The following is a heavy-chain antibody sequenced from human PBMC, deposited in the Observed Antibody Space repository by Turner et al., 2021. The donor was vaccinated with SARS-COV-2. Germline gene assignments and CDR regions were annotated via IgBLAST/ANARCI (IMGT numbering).Heavy chain of an antibody. V-gene: IGHV1-2*02. CDR3: ATDTYGTL. Sequence: QVQLVQPGAELTTPRSSVKVSCMASGYTFTGYYMHGVRQAPGQGLEWMGWINPNSGDTNYAQKFQGRVTMTRDTSISTAYMELSRLRSDDTAVYYCATDTYGTLWGQGTLVTVSS. J-gene: IGHJ4*02. CDR2: INPNSGDT. D-gene: IGHD3-10*01. CDR1: GYTFTGYY.